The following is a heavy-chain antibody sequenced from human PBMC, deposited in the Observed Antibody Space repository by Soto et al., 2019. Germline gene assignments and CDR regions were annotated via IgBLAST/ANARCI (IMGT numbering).Heavy chain of an antibody. Sequence: QVQLVESGGGVVQPGRSLRLSCAASGFTFSSYGMHWVRQAPGKGLEWVAVIWYDGSNKYYADSVKGRFTISRDNSKNTLYPQINSLRAEDTSVYYCARDVDRGYYYGSGSYYYPPYGMDVSGQGTTVTASS. CDR1: GFTFSSYG. CDR3: ARDVDRGYYYGSGSYYYPPYGMDV. V-gene: IGHV3-33*01. CDR2: IWYDGSNK. J-gene: IGHJ6*02. D-gene: IGHD3-10*01.